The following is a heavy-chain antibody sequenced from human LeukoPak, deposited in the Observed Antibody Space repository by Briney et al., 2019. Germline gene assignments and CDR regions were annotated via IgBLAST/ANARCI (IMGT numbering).Heavy chain of an antibody. CDR1: GYTFTSYG. J-gene: IGHJ4*02. D-gene: IGHD3-10*01. CDR3: ARDQLLWFGELWEDY. CDR2: ISAYNGNT. V-gene: IGHV1-18*01. Sequence: GAPVKVSCKASGYTFTSYGISWVRQAPGQGLEWMGWISAYNGNTNYAQKLQGRVTMTTDTSTGTAYMELRSLRSDDTAVYYCARDQLLWFGELWEDYWGQGTLVTVSS.